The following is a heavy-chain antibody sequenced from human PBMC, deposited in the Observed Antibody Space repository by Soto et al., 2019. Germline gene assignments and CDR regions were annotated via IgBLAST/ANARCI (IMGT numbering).Heavy chain of an antibody. J-gene: IGHJ6*02. CDR2: ILSNDEK. D-gene: IGHD6-13*01. CDR1: KFKLSHAQRG. Sequence: TGHTQDNPTEPRKTTSPVTKFKLSHAQRGGTWIRQPPGKALEWLAHILSNDEKSYSTSLKSRLTISKDTSKSQVVLTMTNMDPVDTATYYCAAAGPAYYYYGMDVWGQGTTVTVSS. V-gene: IGHV2-26*01. CDR3: AAAGPAYYYYGMDV.